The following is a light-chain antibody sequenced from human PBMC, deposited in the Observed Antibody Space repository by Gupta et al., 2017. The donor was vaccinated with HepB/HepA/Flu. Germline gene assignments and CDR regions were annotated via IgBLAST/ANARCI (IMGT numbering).Light chain of an antibody. CDR2: DGN. Sequence: QSALAPPRSMSGSPRPSVTISCTGTSSDVGGYDFVTWYQQHPDKALKVIIYDGNKRPSGVPDRFSGSKSGNTASLTISGHKTEEEADYYCCSDEGTYTVIFGGGTNLTVL. CDR1: SSDVGGYDF. V-gene: IGLV2-11*01. J-gene: IGLJ2*01. CDR3: CSDEGTYTVI.